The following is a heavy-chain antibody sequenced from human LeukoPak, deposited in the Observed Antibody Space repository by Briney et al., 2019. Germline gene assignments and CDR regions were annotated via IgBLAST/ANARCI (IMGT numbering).Heavy chain of an antibody. D-gene: IGHD6-19*01. Sequence: GGSLRLSCAASGFTFSSYAMSWVRQAPGKGLEWVSAISDNSGNTYYADSVKGRFTISRDNSENTLYLQMNSLRAEDTALYYCSNGRTSSGTLQHDYWGQGTLATVSS. CDR1: GFTFSSYA. CDR2: ISDNSGNT. CDR3: SNGRTSSGTLQHDY. J-gene: IGHJ4*02. V-gene: IGHV3-23*01.